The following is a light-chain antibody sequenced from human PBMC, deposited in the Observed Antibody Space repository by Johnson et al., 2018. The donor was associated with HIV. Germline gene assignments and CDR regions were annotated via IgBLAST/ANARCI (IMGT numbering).Light chain of an antibody. V-gene: IGLV1-51*01. J-gene: IGLJ1*01. CDR1: SSNIGNNY. CDR2: DNN. CDR3: ETWDNSLSSGGV. Sequence: QSVLTQPPSVSAAPGQKVTISCSGSSSNIGNNYVSWYQQLPGTAPKLLIYDNNKRPSGIPDRFSGSKSGTSATLGITGLQTGDEADYYCETWDNSLSSGGVFGTGTKVTVL.